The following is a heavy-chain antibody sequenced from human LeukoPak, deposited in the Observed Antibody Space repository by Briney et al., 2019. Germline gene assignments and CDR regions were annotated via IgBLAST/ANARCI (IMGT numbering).Heavy chain of an antibody. Sequence: PSETLSLTCAVYGGSFSGYYWSWIRQPPGKGLEWIGEINHSGSTNYNPSLKSRVTISVDTSKNQFSLKLSSVTAEDTAVYYCARRRYSYGTYYYYYMDVWGKGTTVTVSS. CDR3: ARRRYSYGTYYYYYMDV. D-gene: IGHD5-18*01. CDR1: GGSFSGYY. CDR2: INHSGST. V-gene: IGHV4-34*01. J-gene: IGHJ6*03.